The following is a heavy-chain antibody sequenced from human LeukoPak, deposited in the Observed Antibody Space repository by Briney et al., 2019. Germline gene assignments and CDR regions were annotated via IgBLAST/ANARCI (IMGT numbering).Heavy chain of an antibody. CDR2: IPTDETPT. CDR3: ARDHYFKIDY. Sequence: GGSLRLSCAASGFIFSNFVMHWFRQAPGKGLVWVSRIPTDETPTNYADSVQGRFTISRDNAKNTLYLQMNNLRAEDTAVYYCARDHYFKIDYWGQGTLVSVSS. V-gene: IGHV3-74*01. J-gene: IGHJ4*02. D-gene: IGHD3-10*01. CDR1: GFIFSNFV.